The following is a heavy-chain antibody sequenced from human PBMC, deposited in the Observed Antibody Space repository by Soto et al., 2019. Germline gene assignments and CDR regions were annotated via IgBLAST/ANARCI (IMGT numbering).Heavy chain of an antibody. CDR1: GFTFSSYG. Sequence: QVQLVESGGGVVQPGRSLRLSCAASGFTFSSYGMHWVRQAPGKGLEWVAVIWYDGSNKYYADSVKGRFTISRDNSKNPLYMPMNGLRAEDTTVYYCAIGAGRPYWCQGTLVTVSP. J-gene: IGHJ4*02. CDR3: AIGAGRPY. V-gene: IGHV3-33*01. CDR2: IWYDGSNK. D-gene: IGHD6-6*01.